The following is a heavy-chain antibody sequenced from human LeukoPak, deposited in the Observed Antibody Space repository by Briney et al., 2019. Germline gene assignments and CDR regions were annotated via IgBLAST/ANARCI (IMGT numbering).Heavy chain of an antibody. CDR3: ARGSNVLDY. J-gene: IGHJ4*02. CDR1: GFTFSSYT. V-gene: IGHV3-30*01. Sequence: GGSLRLSCAASGFTFSSYTVHWVRQAPGKGLEWVSVISYDGNNNYYADSVKGRFTISRDNSKNTLFLQMNGLRAEDTAVYYCARGSNVLDYWGQGTLVTVSS. CDR2: ISYDGNNN.